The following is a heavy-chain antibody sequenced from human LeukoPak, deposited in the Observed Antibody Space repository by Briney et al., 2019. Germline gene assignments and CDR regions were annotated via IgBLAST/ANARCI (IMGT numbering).Heavy chain of an antibody. CDR3: ARDAGIDGTDFDY. CDR2: ISGSGNTM. D-gene: IGHD5-24*01. V-gene: IGHV3-48*03. Sequence: GGSLTLSCAASGFTFSNYEMDWVRQAPGKRLEWISYISGSGNTMYYADSVKGRFTISRDNAKDSLSLQLSSLRVEDTAVYYCARDAGIDGTDFDYWGQGALVTVSS. J-gene: IGHJ4*02. CDR1: GFTFSNYE.